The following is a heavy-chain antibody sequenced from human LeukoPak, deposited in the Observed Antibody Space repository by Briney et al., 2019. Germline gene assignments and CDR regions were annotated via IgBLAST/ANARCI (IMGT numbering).Heavy chain of an antibody. J-gene: IGHJ3*02. CDR1: GFTFSSYA. CDR3: AKGGSGELYLDAFDI. D-gene: IGHD3-3*01. CDR2: TDTKGGST. Sequence: GGSLRLSCSASGFTFSSYAMHWLRQAPGKGLEYVASTDTKGGSTYYADSVKGRVTIYRDNPKNTLHLEMSNLRTEDTAVYYCAKGGSGELYLDAFDIWGQGTMVTVSS. V-gene: IGHV3-64D*06.